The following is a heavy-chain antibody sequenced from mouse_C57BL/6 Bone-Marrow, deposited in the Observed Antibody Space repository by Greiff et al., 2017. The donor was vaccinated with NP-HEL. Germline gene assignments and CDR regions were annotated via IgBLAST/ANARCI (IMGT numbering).Heavy chain of an antibody. Sequence: QVQLQQPGAELVKPGASVKLSCKASGYTFTSYWMHWVKQRPGQGLEWIGMIHPNSGSTNYHEKFKSKATLTVAKSSSTAYMQLSSLTSEDSAVYYCARERFPYYGSSYDYWGQGTTLTVSS. D-gene: IGHD1-1*01. CDR1: GYTFTSYW. CDR3: ARERFPYYGSSYDY. J-gene: IGHJ2*01. CDR2: IHPNSGST. V-gene: IGHV1-64*01.